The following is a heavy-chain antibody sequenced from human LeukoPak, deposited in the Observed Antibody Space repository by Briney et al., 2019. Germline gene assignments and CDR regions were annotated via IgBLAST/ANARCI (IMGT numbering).Heavy chain of an antibody. V-gene: IGHV1-3*01. J-gene: IGHJ6*02. Sequence: ASVKVSCKASGYTFTSYAMHWVRQAPGQRLEWMGWINAGNGNAKYSQKFQGRVTITRDTSASTAYMELSSLRSEDTAVYYCARVNYYYYGMDVWGQGTTVTVSS. CDR2: INAGNGNA. CDR1: GYTFTSYA. CDR3: ARVNYYYYGMDV.